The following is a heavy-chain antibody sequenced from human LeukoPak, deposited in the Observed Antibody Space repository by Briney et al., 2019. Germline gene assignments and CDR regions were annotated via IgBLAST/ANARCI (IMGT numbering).Heavy chain of an antibody. CDR1: GGSISSYY. D-gene: IGHD1-26*01. CDR2: IYTSGST. J-gene: IGHJ4*02. CDR3: ARGGSHWGGDFYFDY. Sequence: SETLSLTCTVSGGSISSYYWSWIRQPAGKGLEWIGRIYTSGSTNYNPSLKSRVTMSVDTPKNQFTLKLSSVTAADTAVYYCARGGSHWGGDFYFDYWGQGTLVTVSS. V-gene: IGHV4-4*07.